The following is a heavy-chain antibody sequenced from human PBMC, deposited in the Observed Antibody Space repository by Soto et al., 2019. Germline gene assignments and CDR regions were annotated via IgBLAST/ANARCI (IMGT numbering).Heavy chain of an antibody. V-gene: IGHV4-39*01. Sequence: ASETLSLTCTVSGGSISSSSYYWGWIRQPPGKGLEWIGSIYYSGSTYYNPSLKSRVTISVDTSKNQFSLKLSSVTAADTAVYYCARQYTMVRGVIYYCYYGMDVWGQGTTVTVSS. J-gene: IGHJ6*02. CDR3: ARQYTMVRGVIYYCYYGMDV. D-gene: IGHD3-10*01. CDR2: IYYSGST. CDR1: GGSISSSSYY.